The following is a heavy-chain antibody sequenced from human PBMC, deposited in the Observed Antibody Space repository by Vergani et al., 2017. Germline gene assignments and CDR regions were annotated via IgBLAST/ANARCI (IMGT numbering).Heavy chain of an antibody. D-gene: IGHD3-9*01. CDR1: GFTFSNAW. Sequence: EVQLVESGGGLVKPGGSLRLSCAASGFTFSNAWMSWVRQAPGKGLEWVGRIKSKTDGGTTDYAAPVKGRFTISRDDSKNTLYRQMNSLKTEDTAVYYCTTDLGDYDILTGYYSGYYFDYWGQGTLVTVSS. V-gene: IGHV3-15*01. CDR3: TTDLGDYDILTGYYSGYYFDY. J-gene: IGHJ4*02. CDR2: IKSKTDGGTT.